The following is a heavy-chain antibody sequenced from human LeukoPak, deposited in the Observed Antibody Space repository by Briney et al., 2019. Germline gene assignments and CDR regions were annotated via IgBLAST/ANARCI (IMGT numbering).Heavy chain of an antibody. Sequence: KPSETLSLTCNVSGGSISNGDYYWSWIRQPPGKGLEWIGYIYYGGSAYYNPSLKSRVTISVDTSKNQFSLNLTSMTAADTAVYCCAREPGSSSWFDCWGQGTLVTVSS. D-gene: IGHD6-13*01. CDR2: IYYGGSA. CDR3: AREPGSSSWFDC. V-gene: IGHV4-30-4*08. J-gene: IGHJ4*02. CDR1: GGSISNGDYY.